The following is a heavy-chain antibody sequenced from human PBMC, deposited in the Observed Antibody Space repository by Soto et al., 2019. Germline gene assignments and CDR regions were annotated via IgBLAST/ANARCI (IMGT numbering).Heavy chain of an antibody. CDR3: ARKARKYLMAYFDY. D-gene: IGHD6-6*01. V-gene: IGHV4-34*01. Sequence: QVQLQQWGAGLLKPSETLSLTCAVYGGSFSGYYWSWVRQPPGKGLEWIGEINDRGGTNYNPSLKSRVTKSVDTSKNQLSLRLSTVTAAESAVYYCARKARKYLMAYFDYWGQGTLVTVSS. CDR2: INDRGGT. J-gene: IGHJ4*02. CDR1: GGSFSGYY.